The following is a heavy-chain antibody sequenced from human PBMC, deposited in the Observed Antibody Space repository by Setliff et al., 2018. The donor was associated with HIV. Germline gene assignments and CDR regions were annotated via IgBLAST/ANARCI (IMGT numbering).Heavy chain of an antibody. J-gene: IGHJ5*02. V-gene: IGHV4-34*01. D-gene: IGHD6-19*01. Sequence: SETLSLTCAVYGVSFSGYYWNWIRQTPGKGLEWIGEIDHSGSTNYDPSLKSRVTISLDTSKNQFSLRLTSVTAADTAVYYCARGVYSSGWYLLTRLDPWGQGVLVTVSS. CDR1: GVSFSGYY. CDR2: IDHSGST. CDR3: ARGVYSSGWYLLTRLDP.